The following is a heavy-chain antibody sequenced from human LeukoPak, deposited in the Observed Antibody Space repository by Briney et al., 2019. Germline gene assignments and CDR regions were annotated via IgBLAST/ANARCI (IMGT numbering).Heavy chain of an antibody. CDR2: ISAYNGNT. CDR3: ARVDYYDSSGYYLRNYFDY. J-gene: IGHJ4*02. CDR1: GYTFTSYG. D-gene: IGHD3-22*01. Sequence: ASVKVSCKASGYTFTSYGISWVRQAPGQGLEWMGWISAYNGNTNHAQKVQGRVTMTTDTSTSTAYMELRSLRSDDTAVYYCARVDYYDSSGYYLRNYFDYWGQGTLVTVSS. V-gene: IGHV1-18*01.